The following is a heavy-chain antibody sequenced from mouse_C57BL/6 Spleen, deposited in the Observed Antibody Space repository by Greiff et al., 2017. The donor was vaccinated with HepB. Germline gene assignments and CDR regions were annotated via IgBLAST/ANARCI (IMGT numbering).Heavy chain of an antibody. J-gene: IGHJ2*01. V-gene: IGHV1-77*01. CDR1: GYTFTDYY. D-gene: IGHD1-1*01. CDR3: ARGEDYYGSSYGGDY. CDR2: IGPGSGST. Sequence: VQLQQSGAELVKPGASVKISCKASGYTFTDYYINWVKQRPGQGLEWIGKIGPGSGSTYYNEKFKGKATLTADKSSSPAYMQLRSLTSEDSAVYFCARGEDYYGSSYGGDYWGQGTTLTVSS.